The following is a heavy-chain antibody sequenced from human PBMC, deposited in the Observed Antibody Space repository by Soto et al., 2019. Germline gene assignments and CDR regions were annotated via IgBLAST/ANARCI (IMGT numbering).Heavy chain of an antibody. D-gene: IGHD3-10*01. CDR3: ASRGPDLATIGSVDD. V-gene: IGHV1-46*01. CDR1: GYTFTNYY. CDR2: IHYSGATA. J-gene: IGHJ4*02. Sequence: QVQLVQSGAEVKRPGASVKVSCKASGYTFTNYYMHWVRQAPGQGLECMGVIHYSGATATYAQKFQRTVRMGRDTATRAVSVEGSSLTSEDKAFYQRASRGPDLATIGSVDDCGQGTLLTVSS.